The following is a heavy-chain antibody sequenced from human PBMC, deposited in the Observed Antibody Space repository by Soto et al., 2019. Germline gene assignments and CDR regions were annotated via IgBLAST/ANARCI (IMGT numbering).Heavy chain of an antibody. D-gene: IGHD2-2*01. Sequence: QVQLVESGGGVVQPGTSLRLSCAASGFTFSSYAMHWVRQAPGKGLEWVAVIASDSTDKNCTGSVKGRFTISRDNSKNTLYLEMRSLSSEYTAVYYCAKESSAHHHFDYWGQGTLVTVSP. J-gene: IGHJ4*02. V-gene: IGHV3-30*18. CDR3: AKESSAHHHFDY. CDR1: GFTFSSYA. CDR2: IASDSTDK.